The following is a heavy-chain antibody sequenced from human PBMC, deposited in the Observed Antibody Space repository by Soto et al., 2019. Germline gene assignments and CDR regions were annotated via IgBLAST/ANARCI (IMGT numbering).Heavy chain of an antibody. CDR1: GGSITSYY. V-gene: IGHV4-59*08. J-gene: IGHJ4*02. CDR3: TSRRDWTAVDPFDY. CDR2: IYFSGSA. Sequence: SETLSLTCTVSGGSITSYYWSWIRQPPGKGLEWIGYIYFSGSANYNPSLKSRVTISVDTSKNQFSLKLSSVTAADTAVYYCTSRRDWTAVDPFDYWGLGTLVPVSS. D-gene: IGHD5-18*01.